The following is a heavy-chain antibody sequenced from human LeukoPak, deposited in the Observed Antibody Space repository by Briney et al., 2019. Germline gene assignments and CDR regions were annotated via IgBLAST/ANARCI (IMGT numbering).Heavy chain of an antibody. CDR1: GFTFSDYY. Sequence: GGSLRLSCAASGFTFSDYYMSWIRQAPGMGLEWVANINEDGSKKFYVDSVKGRFTISRDNAKNSLYLQMNSLRAEDTAVYYCARENIVGSTWGDIDYWGQGTLVTVSS. CDR3: ARENIVGSTWGDIDY. CDR2: INEDGSKK. D-gene: IGHD1-26*01. V-gene: IGHV3-7*01. J-gene: IGHJ4*02.